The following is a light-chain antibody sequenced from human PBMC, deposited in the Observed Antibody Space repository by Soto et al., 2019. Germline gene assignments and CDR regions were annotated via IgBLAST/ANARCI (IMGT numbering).Light chain of an antibody. Sequence: QVTQFPSSLSASVGDRVTITCRPSQGIRNDLGWYQQKPGKAPKLLIYGASNLQTGVPSRFSGSGSGTDFTLTISSPQPEDVGTYYCLQEYSYPLIFGGGTKVEIK. J-gene: IGKJ4*01. CDR2: GAS. CDR3: LQEYSYPLI. CDR1: QGIRND. V-gene: IGKV1-6*01.